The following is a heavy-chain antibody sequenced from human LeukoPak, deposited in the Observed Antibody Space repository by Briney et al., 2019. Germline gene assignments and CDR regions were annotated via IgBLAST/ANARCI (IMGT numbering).Heavy chain of an antibody. CDR1: GGSISSRTYH. V-gene: IGHV4-39*01. Sequence: SETLSPTCSVSGGSISSRTYHWAWIRQPPGKGLEWIGNVYYGGTTYYNPSLKSRVTISADTPKNQFSLTLSSVTAADTAVYYCATHSSGSLFGYWGQGTLVTVSS. CDR2: VYYGGTT. J-gene: IGHJ4*02. CDR3: ATHSSGSLFGY. D-gene: IGHD3-22*01.